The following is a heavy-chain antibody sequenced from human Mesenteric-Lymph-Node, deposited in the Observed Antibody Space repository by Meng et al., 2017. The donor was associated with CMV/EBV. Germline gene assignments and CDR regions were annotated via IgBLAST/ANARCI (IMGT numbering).Heavy chain of an antibody. V-gene: IGHV1-69*06. CDR1: GGTCSSYA. CDR2: IIPIFDTA. D-gene: IGHD2-2*01. CDR3: ARGFRGVVPAAYFDY. Sequence: SGGTCSSYAIGWVRQAPGQGLEWMGRIIPIFDTANYAQKFQGRVTITADKSTSTAYMELSSLGSEDTAVYYCARGFRGVVPAAYFDYWGQGTLVTVSS. J-gene: IGHJ4*02.